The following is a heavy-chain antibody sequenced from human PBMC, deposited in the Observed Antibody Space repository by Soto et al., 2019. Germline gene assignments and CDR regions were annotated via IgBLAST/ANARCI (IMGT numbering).Heavy chain of an antibody. D-gene: IGHD5-18*01. CDR2: IIPIFGTA. Sequence: SVKVSCKASGGTFSSYAISWVGQAPGQGLEWMGGIIPIFGTANYAQKFQARVTITADESTSTAYMELSSLRSENTAVYYCALPGYGQGFAYWGQGTLVTVSS. CDR1: GGTFSSYA. CDR3: ALPGYGQGFAY. V-gene: IGHV1-69*13. J-gene: IGHJ4*02.